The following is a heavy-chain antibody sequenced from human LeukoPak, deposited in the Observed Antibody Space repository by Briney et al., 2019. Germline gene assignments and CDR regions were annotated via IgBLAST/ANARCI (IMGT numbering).Heavy chain of an antibody. CDR2: ISRDGSST. J-gene: IGHJ4*02. D-gene: IGHD3-9*01. V-gene: IGHV3-74*01. CDR1: GFTFSSYW. CDR3: ARALRYFDWSTFDY. Sequence: GGSVRLSCAASGFTFSSYWKHWVRQVPGKGLGWVSRISRDGSSTDYADSVKGRFTISRDNAKNTLYLQMNSLRGEDTAVYYCARALRYFDWSTFDYWGQGTQVTVSS.